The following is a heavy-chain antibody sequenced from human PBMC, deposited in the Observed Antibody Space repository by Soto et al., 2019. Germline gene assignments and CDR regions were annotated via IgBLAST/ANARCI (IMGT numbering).Heavy chain of an antibody. CDR1: GFIFSSYG. D-gene: IGHD5-18*01. CDR2: IRSKANSYAT. J-gene: IGHJ4*02. V-gene: IGHV3-73*01. CDR3: TYVDTAMV. Sequence: QPGGSLRLSCAASGFIFSSYGMHWVRQASGKGLEWVGRIRSKANSYATAYAASVKGRFTISRDDSKNTAYLQMNSLKTEDTAVYYCTYVDTAMVWGQGTLVTVSS.